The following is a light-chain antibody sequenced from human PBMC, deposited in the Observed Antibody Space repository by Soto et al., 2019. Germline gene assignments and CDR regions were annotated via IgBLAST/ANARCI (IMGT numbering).Light chain of an antibody. CDR1: QAIGND. Sequence: AIQMTQSPSSLSASVGDRVTITCRASQAIGNDLTWYQQKPGKAPNLLIFAASSLQSGVPSRFSGSGSGTDFTLTISSLQPEDFATHYCLQDYNYPLTFCQGTKLEIK. V-gene: IGKV1-6*01. CDR3: LQDYNYPLT. J-gene: IGKJ2*01. CDR2: AAS.